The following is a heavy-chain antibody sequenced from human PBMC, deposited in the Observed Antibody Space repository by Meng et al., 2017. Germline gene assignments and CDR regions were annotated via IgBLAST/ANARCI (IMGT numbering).Heavy chain of an antibody. CDR2: INPKSGDT. J-gene: IGHJ4*02. Sequence: QVRLVRSGAEVKKPGAPVKVSCKPSGYNFPDYYIHWVRRAPGQGLEWMGRINPKSGDTHYAQKFQARVTMTGDTSISTAYMELSGLRSDDTAMYYCARDEDISAAGKLFGDYWGQGTLVTVSS. CDR1: GYNFPDYY. V-gene: IGHV1-2*06. CDR3: ARDEDISAAGKLFGDY. D-gene: IGHD6-25*01.